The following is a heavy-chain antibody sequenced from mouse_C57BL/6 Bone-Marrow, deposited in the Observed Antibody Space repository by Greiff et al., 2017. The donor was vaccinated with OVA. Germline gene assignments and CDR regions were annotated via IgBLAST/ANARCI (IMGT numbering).Heavy chain of an antibody. Sequence: VQLQQPGAELVKPGASVKLSCKASGYTFTSYWMQWVKQRPGQGLEWIGEIDPSDSYTNYNQKFKGKATLTVDTSSSTAYMQLSSPTSEDSAVYYCAREDYGSSPFAYWGQGTLVTVSA. J-gene: IGHJ3*01. CDR1: GYTFTSYW. CDR2: IDPSDSYT. V-gene: IGHV1-50*01. CDR3: AREDYGSSPFAY. D-gene: IGHD1-1*01.